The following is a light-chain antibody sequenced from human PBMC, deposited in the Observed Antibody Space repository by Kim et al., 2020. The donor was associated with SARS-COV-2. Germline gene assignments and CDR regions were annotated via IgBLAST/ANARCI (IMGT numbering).Light chain of an antibody. CDR1: QDIGSY. CDR2: DAS. V-gene: IGKV1-33*01. J-gene: IGKJ4*01. Sequence: SVGDRITITNQATQDIGSYLYWYHQKPGKAPKLLIFDASTLQRGVASRFSGGGAGTDFSFTITNLQPEDVGTYYCQQYSYLPPLTFGGGTKVDIK. CDR3: QQYSYLPPLT.